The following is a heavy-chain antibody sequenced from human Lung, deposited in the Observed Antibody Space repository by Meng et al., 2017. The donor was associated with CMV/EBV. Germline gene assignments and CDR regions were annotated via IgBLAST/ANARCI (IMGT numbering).Heavy chain of an antibody. D-gene: IGHD2-2*02. CDR3: ARIAEGYCSSTSCYTRDYFDC. CDR2: IFSNDEK. CDR1: GFSLSNARMG. J-gene: IGHJ4*02. Sequence: SGXXLVKPTETLTLTCTVSGFSLSNARMGVSWIRQPPGKALEWLAHIFSNDEKSYSTSLKSRLTISKDTSKSQVVLTMTNMDPVDTATYYCARIAEGYCSSTSCYTRDYFDCWGQGXLVTVSS. V-gene: IGHV2-26*01.